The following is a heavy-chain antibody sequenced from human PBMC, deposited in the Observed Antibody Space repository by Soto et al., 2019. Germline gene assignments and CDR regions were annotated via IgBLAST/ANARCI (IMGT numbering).Heavy chain of an antibody. D-gene: IGHD2-15*01. Sequence: ASVKVSCKASGYTFSSNSIHWVRQAPGQGLEWMGWITPFNGDTSYAQKFQGRVTMTTDTSTSTVFMELRSLRFDDTAVYYCARLRVVVGATIDYWGQGTLVTVSS. CDR3: ARLRVVVGATIDY. CDR2: ITPFNGDT. V-gene: IGHV1-18*04. J-gene: IGHJ4*02. CDR1: GYTFSSNS.